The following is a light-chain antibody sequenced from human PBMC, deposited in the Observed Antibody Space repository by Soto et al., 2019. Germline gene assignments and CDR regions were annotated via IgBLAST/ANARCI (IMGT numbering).Light chain of an antibody. CDR3: QQSSQLSFI. Sequence: DSQPFQLPVSMTKSVGSSVTITCQGSPALTNYLNWYQQKPGKSPKLLIYDASDRERGVPARFSGSGSGTDFTLAISRVESDEVVTYYCQQSSQLSFILGHGRLLEI. CDR2: DAS. CDR1: PALTNY. V-gene: IGKV1-33*01. J-gene: IGKJ5*01.